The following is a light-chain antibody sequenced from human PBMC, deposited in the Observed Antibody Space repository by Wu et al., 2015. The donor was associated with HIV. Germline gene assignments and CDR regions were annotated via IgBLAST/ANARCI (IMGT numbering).Light chain of an antibody. V-gene: IGKV3-20*01. CDR3: QQYGRSPRT. Sequence: EIVLTQSPGTLSLSPGERATLSCRASQTIVGDYLAWYQQNPGQAPRLLIYGASSRATGIPDRFSGSGSGTDFTLTISRLEPEDFAVYYCQQYGRSPRTFGPGTKVEFK. CDR2: GAS. J-gene: IGKJ1*01. CDR1: QTIVGDY.